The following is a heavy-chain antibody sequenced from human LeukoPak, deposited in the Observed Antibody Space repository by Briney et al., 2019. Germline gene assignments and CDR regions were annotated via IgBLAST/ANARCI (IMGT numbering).Heavy chain of an antibody. CDR3: ARGARDTAMFDY. Sequence: GGSLRLSCAASGFTVSSNYMSWVRQAPGKGLEWVSVIYSGGSTYYADSVKGRFTISRDNSKNTLYLQMNSLGAEDTAVYYCARGARDTAMFDYWGQGTLVTVSS. V-gene: IGHV3-53*01. CDR2: IYSGGST. CDR1: GFTVSSNY. D-gene: IGHD5-18*01. J-gene: IGHJ4*02.